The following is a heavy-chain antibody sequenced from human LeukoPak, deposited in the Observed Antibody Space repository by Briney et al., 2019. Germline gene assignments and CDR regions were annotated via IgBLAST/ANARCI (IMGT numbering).Heavy chain of an antibody. CDR2: INTDGSST. CDR1: GFTFSSYG. J-gene: IGHJ1*01. CDR3: ARDPGASARYCSSTSCYRAGFRYFQH. Sequence: GGSLRLSCAASGFTFSSYGMHWVRQAPGKGLVWVSRINTDGSSTSYADSVKGRFTISRDNAKNTLYLQKNSLRAEDTDVYYCARDPGASARYCSSTSCYRAGFRYFQHWGQGTLVTVSS. V-gene: IGHV3-74*01. D-gene: IGHD2-2*01.